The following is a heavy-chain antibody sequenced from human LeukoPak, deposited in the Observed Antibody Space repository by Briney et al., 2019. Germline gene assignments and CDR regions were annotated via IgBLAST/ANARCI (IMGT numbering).Heavy chain of an antibody. CDR1: GFTFSNYD. CDR3: ARGYVGDGSGSYYYFDY. CDR2: INRANVI. V-gene: IGHV3-69-1*01. D-gene: IGHD3-10*01. J-gene: IGHJ4*02. Sequence: PGGSLRLSCAASGFTFSNYDMNWVRQVPGKGLEWIAYINRANVIHYADSVEGRFTISRDNSKNTLYLQMNSLRAEDTAVYYCARGYVGDGSGSYYYFDYWGQGTLVTVSS.